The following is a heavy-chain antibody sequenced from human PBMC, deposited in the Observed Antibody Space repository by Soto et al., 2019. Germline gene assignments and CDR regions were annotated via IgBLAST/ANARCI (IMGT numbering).Heavy chain of an antibody. D-gene: IGHD2-2*01. J-gene: IGHJ5*02. Sequence: GGSLRLSCAASGFTFSSYGMHWVRQAPGKGLGWVAVISYDGSNKYYADSVKGRFTISRDNSKNTLYLQMNSLRAEDTAVYYCAKDLSPGHQATNWFDPWGQGTLVTVSS. CDR2: ISYDGSNK. CDR1: GFTFSSYG. V-gene: IGHV3-30*18. CDR3: AKDLSPGHQATNWFDP.